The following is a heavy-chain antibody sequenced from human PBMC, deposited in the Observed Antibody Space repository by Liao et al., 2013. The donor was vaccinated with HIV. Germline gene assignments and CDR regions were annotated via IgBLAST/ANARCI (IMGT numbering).Heavy chain of an antibody. V-gene: IGHV4-59*10. CDR1: GGSVSTYY. D-gene: IGHD3-16*01. CDR2: IYTTGNT. CDR3: AREHALRLGDYGAFDI. Sequence: QVQLQQWGAGLLKPSETLSLTCAVYGGSVSTYYWSWIRQPAGRGLEWLGRIYTTGNTDYNPSLKSRLTISLDTANNQFSLKLSSVTAADTAVYYCAREHALRLGDYGAFDIWGQGTMVTVSS. J-gene: IGHJ3*02.